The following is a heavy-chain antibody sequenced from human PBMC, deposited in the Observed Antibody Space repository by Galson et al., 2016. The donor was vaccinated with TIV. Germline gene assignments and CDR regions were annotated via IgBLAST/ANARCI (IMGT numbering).Heavy chain of an antibody. CDR2: ISSSSDYR. CDR3: ARTPRGVVEPGPMLAFDI. V-gene: IGHV3-21*01. Sequence: SLRLSCAASGFIFRRYSMNWVRQAPGKGLEWVSTISSSSDYRFYADSVKGRFTISRDNARNSLHLQINSLRVEDTAVYYCARTPRGVVEPGPMLAFDIWGQGTMVSVSS. J-gene: IGHJ3*02. CDR1: GFIFRRYS. D-gene: IGHD2-21*01.